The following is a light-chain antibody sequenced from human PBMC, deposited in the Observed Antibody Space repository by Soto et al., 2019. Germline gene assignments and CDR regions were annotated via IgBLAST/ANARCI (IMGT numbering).Light chain of an antibody. Sequence: QPVLTQPPSVSGAPGQRVTISCTGSSSSIGAGYDVHWYQQRPGTAPKLLLSGSSHRPSGVPDRFSGSKSGTSASLAIAGLQADDEADYYCQTSDSGLFGLIFGTGTKLTVL. J-gene: IGLJ1*01. V-gene: IGLV1-40*01. CDR2: GSS. CDR3: QTSDSGLFGLI. CDR1: SSSIGAGYD.